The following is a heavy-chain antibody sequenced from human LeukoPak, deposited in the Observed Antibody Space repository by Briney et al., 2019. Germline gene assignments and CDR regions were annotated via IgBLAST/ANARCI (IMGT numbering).Heavy chain of an antibody. Sequence: SETLSLTCTVSGGSISSYYWSWIRQPPGKGLEWIGYIYYSGTTNYNPSLKSRVTISVETSKSQFSLKLNSVTAADTAVYYCARSGGYSSPQNYWGQGTLVTVSS. D-gene: IGHD6-19*01. J-gene: IGHJ4*02. CDR3: ARSGGYSSPQNY. CDR1: GGSISSYY. V-gene: IGHV4-59*01. CDR2: IYYSGTT.